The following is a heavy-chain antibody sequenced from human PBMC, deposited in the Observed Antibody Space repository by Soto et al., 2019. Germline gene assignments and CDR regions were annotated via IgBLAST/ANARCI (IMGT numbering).Heavy chain of an antibody. V-gene: IGHV1-18*01. CDR1: GYTFTSYG. CDR3: ASLNRQEFRRGITIFGVVPQGYYYGMDV. D-gene: IGHD3-3*01. Sequence: ASVKVSCKASGYTFTSYGISWVRQAPGQGLEWMGWISAYNGNTNYAQKLQGRVTMTTDTSTSTAYVELRSLRSDDTAVYYCASLNRQEFRRGITIFGVVPQGYYYGMDVWGQGTTVTVSS. J-gene: IGHJ6*02. CDR2: ISAYNGNT.